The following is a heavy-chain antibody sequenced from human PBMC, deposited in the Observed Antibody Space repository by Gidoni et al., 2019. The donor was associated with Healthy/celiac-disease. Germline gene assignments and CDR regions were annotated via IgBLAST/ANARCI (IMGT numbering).Heavy chain of an antibody. CDR3: ATSASRLRAFDY. Sequence: QVQLQESGPGLVKPPETLSLTCPVSGCSISRYHWSWIRQPPGKGLEWIGYIYYSGSTNYNPSLKSRVTISVDTSKNQFSLKLSSVTAADTAVYYCATSASRLRAFDYWGQGTLVTVSS. V-gene: IGHV4-59*08. J-gene: IGHJ4*02. CDR2: IYYSGST. D-gene: IGHD2-2*01. CDR1: GCSISRYH.